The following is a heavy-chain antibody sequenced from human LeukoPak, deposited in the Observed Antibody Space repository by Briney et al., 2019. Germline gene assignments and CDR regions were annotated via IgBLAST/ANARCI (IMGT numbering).Heavy chain of an antibody. CDR1: GFTFSSYA. V-gene: IGHV3-30-3*01. D-gene: IGHD3-10*01. CDR3: ARGGRGGELDY. J-gene: IGHJ4*02. CDR2: ISYDGSNK. Sequence: GGSLRLSCTASGFTFSSYAMHWVRQAPGKGLEWVAVISYDGSNKYYADSVKGRFTISRDNSKNTLYLQMNSLRAEDTAVYYCARGGRGGELDYWGQGTLVTVSS.